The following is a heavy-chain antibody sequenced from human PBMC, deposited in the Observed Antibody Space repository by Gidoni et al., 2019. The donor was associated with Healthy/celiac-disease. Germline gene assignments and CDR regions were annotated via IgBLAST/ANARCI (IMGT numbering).Heavy chain of an antibody. D-gene: IGHD2-2*01. Sequence: QVQLVQSGAEVKKPGASVKVSCKASGYTFTRYYMPWVRQAPGQGLEWMGIINPSGGSTSYAQKFQGRVTMTRDTSTSTVYMELSSLRSEDTAVYYCAREGYCSSTSCYPSGWFDPWGQGTLVTVSS. CDR2: INPSGGST. CDR3: AREGYCSSTSCYPSGWFDP. V-gene: IGHV1-46*01. J-gene: IGHJ5*02. CDR1: GYTFTRYY.